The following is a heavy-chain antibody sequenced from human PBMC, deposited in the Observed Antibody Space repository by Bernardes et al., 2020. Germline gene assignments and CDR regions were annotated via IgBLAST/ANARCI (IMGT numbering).Heavy chain of an antibody. Sequence: TLVKPTQTLTVTCTFSGFSLKTHGVGVGWIRQPPRKALEWVALIFWDDERRYSPSLKNRLTITKDTSKNQVLLTMTKMDPVDTGTYYCAHLVSYGSGTQWFDHWGQGTLVAVSS. D-gene: IGHD3-10*01. V-gene: IGHV2-5*02. CDR1: GFSLKTHGVG. J-gene: IGHJ5*02. CDR2: IFWDDER. CDR3: AHLVSYGSGTQWFDH.